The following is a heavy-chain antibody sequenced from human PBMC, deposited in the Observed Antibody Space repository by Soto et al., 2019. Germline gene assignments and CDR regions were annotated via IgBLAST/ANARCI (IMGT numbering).Heavy chain of an antibody. CDR2: IFPLTDIP. V-gene: IGHV1-69*02. D-gene: IGHD1-1*01. CDR1: GGTFRNYP. Sequence: QVQLAQSGTEVKKPGSSVKVSCKASGGTFRNYPINWVRQAPGQGLEWMESIFPLTDIPDYAQKFQARLTISADKSTSTAYMELSGLTSDDTAMYFCARSTLVVLNYFESWGQGTLVTVSS. CDR3: ARSTLVVLNYFES. J-gene: IGHJ4*02.